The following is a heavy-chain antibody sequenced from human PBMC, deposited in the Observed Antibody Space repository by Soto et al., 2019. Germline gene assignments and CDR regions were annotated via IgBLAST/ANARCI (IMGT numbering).Heavy chain of an antibody. D-gene: IGHD6-13*01. CDR2: IIPMLDVT. CDR1: GGTFSTYT. J-gene: IGHJ3*02. V-gene: IGHV1-69*02. Sequence: QVELLQSGAEVRKSGSSVKVSCKASGGTFSTYTIIWVRQAPGQGLEWMGRIIPMLDVTNTAQSFQGRVTMTADKSTRTAYLELSTLRSDDTAMYFCTLGSWSAETFDIWGRGTMVTVSS. CDR3: TLGSWSAETFDI.